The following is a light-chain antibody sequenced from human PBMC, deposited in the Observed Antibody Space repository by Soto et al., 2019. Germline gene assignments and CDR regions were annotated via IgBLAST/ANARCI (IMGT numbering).Light chain of an antibody. J-gene: IGKJ1*01. CDR2: GAS. CDR1: QSISNSY. CDR3: QQYGSSPIT. V-gene: IGKV3-20*01. Sequence: DIGLTQSPGTLSFSPGDRATLSCRASQSISNSYLACYQQQPGQAPRLLIYGASNRDTGIPDRFSGSGSGTDFTLTISRLGPEDFAVYYCQQYGSSPITFGHGTKVEIK.